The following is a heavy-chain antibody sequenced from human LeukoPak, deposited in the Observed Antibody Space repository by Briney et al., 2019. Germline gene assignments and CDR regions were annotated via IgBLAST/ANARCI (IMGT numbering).Heavy chain of an antibody. CDR3: VKNVGGNEGAY. CDR1: GFTFSNYA. J-gene: IGHJ4*02. CDR2: ISAGGDKI. D-gene: IGHD5-12*01. V-gene: IGHV3-23*01. Sequence: PGGSLRLSCVASGFTFSNYAMSWVRQAPGKGLQWVSAISAGGDKIHYAGSVKGRFTISRDSSRNTLYVQMSSLKADDTAVYYCVKNVGGNEGAYWGQGTLVTVSS.